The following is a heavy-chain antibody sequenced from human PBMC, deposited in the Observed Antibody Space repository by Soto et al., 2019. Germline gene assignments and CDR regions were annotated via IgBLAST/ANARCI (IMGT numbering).Heavy chain of an antibody. CDR1: GFIFSSYA. Sequence: GGSLRLSCAASGFIFSSYAMSWVRQAPGKGLEWVSAISGSGGSTYYADSVKGRFIISRDNSKNTLYVQMNSLRAEDTAVYYCAKDSAFYYYDSRGYSDWGQGTLVTVSS. V-gene: IGHV3-23*01. J-gene: IGHJ4*02. D-gene: IGHD3-22*01. CDR3: AKDSAFYYYDSRGYSD. CDR2: ISGSGGST.